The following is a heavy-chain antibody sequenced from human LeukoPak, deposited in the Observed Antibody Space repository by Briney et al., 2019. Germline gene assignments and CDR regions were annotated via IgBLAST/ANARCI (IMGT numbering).Heavy chain of an antibody. CDR1: GFTFSSYS. Sequence: PGRSLRLSCAASGFTFSSYSMEWVRQAPGKGLEWVSYITSSSSIIYYADSVKGRFTISRDNAKNSLYLQMNSLRAEDTAVYYCVRPDCSSASCYTPGYWGQGTLVTVSS. CDR3: VRPDCSSASCYTPGY. CDR2: ITSSSSII. J-gene: IGHJ4*02. V-gene: IGHV3-48*01. D-gene: IGHD2-2*02.